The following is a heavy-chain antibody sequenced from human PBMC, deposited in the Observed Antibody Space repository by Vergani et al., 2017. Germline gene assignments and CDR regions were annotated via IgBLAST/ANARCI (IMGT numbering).Heavy chain of an antibody. CDR3: AKALREYSSSCADY. D-gene: IGHD6-6*01. J-gene: IGHJ4*02. CDR2: IYPADSDT. V-gene: IGHV5-51*03. Sequence: EVELVQSGPEMRKPGESLKISCKGSEYSFGNYWIGWVRQLPGKGLEWMGIIYPADSDTRYSPSFQGQVTISADKSISTAFLQWDSLKASDTALYYCAKALREYSSSCADYWGQGTLVTVSS. CDR1: EYSFGNYW.